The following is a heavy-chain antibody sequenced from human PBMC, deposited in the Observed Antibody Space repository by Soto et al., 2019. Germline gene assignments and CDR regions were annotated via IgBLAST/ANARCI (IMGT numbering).Heavy chain of an antibody. D-gene: IGHD3-10*01. CDR3: ARDHPEYYGSGSYYNS. CDR1: GYTFTSYH. CDR2: INPSGGSP. Sequence: ASVKVSCKASGYTFTSYHVHWVRQAPGQGLEWMGRINPSGGSPTYAQKFQGRVTMTRDTSTSTVYMELSSLRSDDTAVYYCARDHPEYYGSGSYYNSWGQGTLVTVSS. V-gene: IGHV1-46*01. J-gene: IGHJ4*02.